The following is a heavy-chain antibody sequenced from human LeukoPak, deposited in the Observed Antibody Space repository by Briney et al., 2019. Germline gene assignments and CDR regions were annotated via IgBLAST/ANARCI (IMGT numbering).Heavy chain of an antibody. V-gene: IGHV3-53*01. CDR2: IYSGGST. D-gene: IGHD3-16*02. CDR1: GFTVSSNY. CDR3: AKGGSYRSQPYFDY. J-gene: IGHJ4*02. Sequence: GGSLRLSCAASGFTVSSNYMSWVRQAPGKGLEWVSVIYSGGSTYYADSVKGRFTISRDNSKNTVYLQMNSLRAEDTAVYYCAKGGSYRSQPYFDYWGQGTPVTVSS.